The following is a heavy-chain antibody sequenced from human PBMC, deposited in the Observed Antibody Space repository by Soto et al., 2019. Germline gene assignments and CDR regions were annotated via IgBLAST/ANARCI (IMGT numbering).Heavy chain of an antibody. CDR3: TTSHAGELNN. J-gene: IGHJ4*02. CDR2: IFESGAT. CDR1: GGSISSSSW. V-gene: IGHV4-4*02. Sequence: QVQLQESGPGLVKPSGTLSLTCAVSGGSISSSSWWTWVRQSPGKGLEWIGEIFESGATNYNPSLKSRLTMPVDKSKNQFSLNLSSFTAAVTAVYFCTTSHAGELNNWGQGTLVTVSS. D-gene: IGHD1-7*01.